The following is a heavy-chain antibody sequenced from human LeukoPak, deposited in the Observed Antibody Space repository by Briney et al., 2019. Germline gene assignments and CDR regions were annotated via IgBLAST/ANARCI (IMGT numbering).Heavy chain of an antibody. CDR2: IYHSGST. D-gene: IGHD2-8*01. V-gene: IGHV4-30-2*01. Sequence: SETLSLTCTVSGGSISSGGYYWSWIRQPPGKGLEWIGYIYHSGSTYYNPSLKSRVTISVDRSKNQFSLKLSSVTAADTAVYYCARDYCTNGVCYGVPDYWGQGTLVTVSS. J-gene: IGHJ4*02. CDR1: GGSISSGGYY. CDR3: ARDYCTNGVCYGVPDY.